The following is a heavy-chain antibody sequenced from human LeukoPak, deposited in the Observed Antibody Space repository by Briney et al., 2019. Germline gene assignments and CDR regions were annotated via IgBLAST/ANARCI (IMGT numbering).Heavy chain of an antibody. D-gene: IGHD4-17*01. CDR1: GYTFTSYG. CDR2: ISGYNGNT. V-gene: IGHV1-18*01. Sequence: ASVKVSCKASGYTFTSYGISWVRQAPGQGLEWMGWISGYNGNTNYAQKFQGRVTMTTDTSTSTVYMELRSLRSDDTAVYFCARDLLTVTHGNWGQGTLVTVSS. J-gene: IGHJ4*02. CDR3: ARDLLTVTHGN.